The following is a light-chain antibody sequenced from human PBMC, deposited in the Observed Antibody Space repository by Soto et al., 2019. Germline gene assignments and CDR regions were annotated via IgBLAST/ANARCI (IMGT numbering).Light chain of an antibody. Sequence: SYELTQPLSVSVALGQTARITCGGNNIGSKNEHWYQQKPGQAPVLVIYRDSNRPSGIPERFSGSNSGNTATLTISRAQAGDEADYYCQVLYSSTARVFGGGTKLTVL. CDR3: QVLYSSTARV. J-gene: IGLJ3*02. CDR1: NIGSKN. V-gene: IGLV3-9*01. CDR2: RDS.